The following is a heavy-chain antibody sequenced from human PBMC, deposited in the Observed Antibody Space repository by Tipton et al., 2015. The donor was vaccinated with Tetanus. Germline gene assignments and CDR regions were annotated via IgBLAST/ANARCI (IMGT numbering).Heavy chain of an antibody. J-gene: IGHJ3*02. CDR1: GVNVTRNY. CDR3: GRVDLWGFKGTYDI. D-gene: IGHD7-27*01. V-gene: IGHV3-53*01. Sequence: SLRLSCVASGVNVTRNYMSWVRQAPGKGLEWVSVIYSGGDTFYIDSVKGQFTDSRDTSKNTLYLQMNNLRAEDTAKYFCGRVDLWGFKGTYDIWGQWTMVADS. CDR2: IYSGGDT.